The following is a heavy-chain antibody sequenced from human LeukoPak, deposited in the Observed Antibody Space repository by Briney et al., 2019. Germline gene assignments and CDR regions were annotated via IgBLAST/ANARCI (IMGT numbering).Heavy chain of an antibody. CDR3: ARAVAGRDDAFDI. J-gene: IGHJ3*02. CDR1: GGSISSYY. CDR2: IYYSGGT. V-gene: IGHV4-59*01. D-gene: IGHD6-19*01. Sequence: SETLSLTCTVSGGSISSYYWSWIRQPPGKGLEWIGYIYYSGGTNYNPSLKSRVTISVDTSKNQFSLKLSSVTAADTAVYYCARAVAGRDDAFDIWGQGTMVTVSS.